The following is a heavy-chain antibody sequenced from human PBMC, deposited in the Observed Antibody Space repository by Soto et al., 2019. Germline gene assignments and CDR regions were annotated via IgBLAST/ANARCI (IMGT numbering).Heavy chain of an antibody. D-gene: IGHD3-3*01. CDR1: GGTFSSYA. CDR3: ARGARIAIFGVVIQTREWDYYYYGMDV. Sequence: SVKVSCKASGGTFSSYAISWVRQAPGQGLEWMGGIIPIFGTANYAQKFQGRVTITADKSTSTAYMELSSLRSEDTAVYYCARGARIAIFGVVIQTREWDYYYYGMDVWGQGTTVTVSS. CDR2: IIPIFGTA. V-gene: IGHV1-69*06. J-gene: IGHJ6*02.